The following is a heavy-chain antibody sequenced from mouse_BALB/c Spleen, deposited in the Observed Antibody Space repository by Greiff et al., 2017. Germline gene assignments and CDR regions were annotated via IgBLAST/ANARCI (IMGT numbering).Heavy chain of an antibody. CDR3: TRDEGLYSSMDY. D-gene: IGHD3-3*01. V-gene: IGHV1-15*01. Sequence: LVESGAELVRPGASVTLSCKASGYTFTDYEMHWVKQTPVHGLEWIGAIDPETGGTAYNQKFKGKATLTADKSSSTAYMELRSLTSEDSAVYYCTRDEGLYSSMDYWGQGTSVTVSS. J-gene: IGHJ4*01. CDR2: IDPETGGT. CDR1: GYTFTDYE.